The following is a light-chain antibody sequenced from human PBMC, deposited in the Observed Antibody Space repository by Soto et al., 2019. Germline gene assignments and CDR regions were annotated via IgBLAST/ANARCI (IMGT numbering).Light chain of an antibody. V-gene: IGKV3-15*01. J-gene: IGKJ1*01. CDR3: HQYNNCHRWT. CDR1: PSVSRT. CDR2: AAS. Sequence: ELAMTQSPATLSVSPGKISTLSCRASPSVSRTIACYKRKPAQAPRLLIYAASPRASGIPAMLSGSGSRTKFTLTIISLQSEDFAVYYCHQYNNCHRWTFGQGTKVDIK.